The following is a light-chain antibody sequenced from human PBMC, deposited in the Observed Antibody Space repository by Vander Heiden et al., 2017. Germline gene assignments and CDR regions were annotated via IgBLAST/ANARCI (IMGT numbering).Light chain of an antibody. CDR3: QQYYSTLWT. CDR1: QSVLYSSNNKNY. J-gene: IGKJ1*01. Sequence: DMVMTLSPASLTVALGERATINCKSSQSVLYSSNNKNYLAGYQQKPGQPPKRLIYWASTRESGVPDRFSGSGSGTDFTLTISSLQAEDVAVYYCQQYYSTLWTFGQGTKVEIK. CDR2: WAS. V-gene: IGKV4-1*01.